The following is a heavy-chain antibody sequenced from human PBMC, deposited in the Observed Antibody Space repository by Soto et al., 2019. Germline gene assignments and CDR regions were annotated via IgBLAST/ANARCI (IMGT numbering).Heavy chain of an antibody. CDR1: GGSVTSGGYH. CDR3: ARGVSRYFGVGYYYYGMDV. Sequence: SETLSLTCSVSGGSVTSGGYHWNWIRQSPGKGLEWIGYMYYTGTTNYNPSLRSRVSISIDTSKNQFSLKLTSVTAADTAVYYCARGVSRYFGVGYYYYGMDVWGQGTTVTVSS. J-gene: IGHJ6*02. D-gene: IGHD3-9*01. V-gene: IGHV4-61*08. CDR2: MYYTGTT.